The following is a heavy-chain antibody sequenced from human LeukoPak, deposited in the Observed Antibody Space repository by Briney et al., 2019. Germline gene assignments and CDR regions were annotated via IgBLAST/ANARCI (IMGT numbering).Heavy chain of an antibody. Sequence: SETLSLTCTVSGGSISSYYWSWIRQPPGKGLEWIGYIYYSGSTNYNPSLKSRVTISVDTSKNQFSLKLSSVTAADTAVYYCARSTTVTSEYYYYYGMDVWGQGTTVTVSS. D-gene: IGHD4-17*01. J-gene: IGHJ6*02. CDR3: ARSTTVTSEYYYYYGMDV. V-gene: IGHV4-59*08. CDR1: GGSISSYY. CDR2: IYYSGST.